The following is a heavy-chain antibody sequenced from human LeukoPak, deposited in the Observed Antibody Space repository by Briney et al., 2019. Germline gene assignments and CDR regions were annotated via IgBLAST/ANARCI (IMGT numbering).Heavy chain of an antibody. CDR1: GFTPSSYA. D-gene: IGHD7-27*01. CDR3: AKDRVMSCLGYYYYMGV. V-gene: IGHV3-30*02. Sequence: GGSLRLSCAASGFTPSSYAMHWVRQAPGKGLEWVAFIRDDGSNKYYADSVKGRFTISRDNSKNTQYLQMNSLRVEDTAVYYCAKDRVMSCLGYYYYMGVWGKGTTVTVSS. CDR2: IRDDGSNK. J-gene: IGHJ6*03.